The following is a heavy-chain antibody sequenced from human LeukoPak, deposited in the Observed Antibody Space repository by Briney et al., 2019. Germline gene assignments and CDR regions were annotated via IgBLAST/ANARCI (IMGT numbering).Heavy chain of an antibody. CDR3: ARDGPAQVVDFDY. CDR2: IYPYTGAT. J-gene: IGHJ4*02. Sequence: ASVKVSCKASGYTFSGTGWYLYWLRQAPGQGLECMGWIYPYTGATHYAQKFQDRVAMTRDTSISTAYMKLSRLRPDDTAVYYCARDGPAQVVDFDYWGQGTLVTVSS. CDR1: GYTFSGTGWY. V-gene: IGHV1-2*02. D-gene: IGHD2-15*01.